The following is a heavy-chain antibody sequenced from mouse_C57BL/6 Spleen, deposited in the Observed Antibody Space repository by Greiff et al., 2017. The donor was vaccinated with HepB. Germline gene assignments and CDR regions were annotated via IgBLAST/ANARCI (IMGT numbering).Heavy chain of an antibody. CDR3: ASSIGVVAPYYAMDY. Sequence: QVQLQQPGAELVKPGASVKLSCKASGYTFTSYWMHWVKQRPGQGLEWIGMIHPNSGSTNYNEKFKSKATLTVDKSSSTAYMQLSSLTSEDSAVYYCASSIGVVAPYYAMDYWGQGTSVTVSS. CDR2: IHPNSGST. D-gene: IGHD1-1*01. V-gene: IGHV1-64*01. CDR1: GYTFTSYW. J-gene: IGHJ4*01.